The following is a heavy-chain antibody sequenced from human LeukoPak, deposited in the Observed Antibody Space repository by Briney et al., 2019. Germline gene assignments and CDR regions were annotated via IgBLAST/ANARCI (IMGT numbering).Heavy chain of an antibody. D-gene: IGHD3-10*01. V-gene: IGHV3-15*01. Sequence: GGSLRLSCAGSGFTFSNAWMSWFRQSPGKGLEWVGRIKSKTDGGTIDYGAPVKGRFTISRDDSKNTLYLQMNSLKTEDTAVYYCTTEGYYGSGSYYVWGQGTLVTVSS. CDR2: IKSKTDGGTI. CDR1: GFTFSNAW. CDR3: TTEGYYGSGSYYV. J-gene: IGHJ4*02.